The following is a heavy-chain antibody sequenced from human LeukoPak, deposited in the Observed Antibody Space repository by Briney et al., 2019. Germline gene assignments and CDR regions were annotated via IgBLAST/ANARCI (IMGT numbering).Heavy chain of an antibody. D-gene: IGHD5-18*01. CDR1: GFTFSDYG. CDR3: ARDRGYSFAHPLDY. V-gene: IGHV3-33*01. J-gene: IGHJ4*02. Sequence: GGSLRLSCAASGFTFSDYGMHWVRQAPGKGLEWVALIWYDGTNKYYADSVKDRFTISRDNSKNTLYLQMISLRAEDTAVYYCARDRGYSFAHPLDYWGQGALVTVSS. CDR2: IWYDGTNK.